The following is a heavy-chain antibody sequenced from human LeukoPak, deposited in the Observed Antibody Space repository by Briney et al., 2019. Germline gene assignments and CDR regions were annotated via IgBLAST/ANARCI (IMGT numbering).Heavy chain of an antibody. J-gene: IGHJ4*02. CDR3: AKDIGYSSSVDY. CDR2: ISYGGSNK. D-gene: IGHD6-13*01. V-gene: IGHV3-30*18. CDR1: GFTFSSYG. Sequence: QPGGSLRLSCAASGFTFSSYGMHWVRQAPGKGLEWVAVISYGGSNKYYADSVKGRFTISRDNSKNTLYLQMNSLRAEDTAVYYCAKDIGYSSSVDYWGQGTLVTVSS.